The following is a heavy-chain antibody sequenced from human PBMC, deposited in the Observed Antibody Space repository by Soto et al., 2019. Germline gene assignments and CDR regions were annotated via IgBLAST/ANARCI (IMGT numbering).Heavy chain of an antibody. CDR3: ARAAAAKSLRNYYYGMDV. CDR1: GGSFSGYY. V-gene: IGHV4-34*01. J-gene: IGHJ6*02. CDR2: INHSGST. D-gene: IGHD6-13*01. Sequence: QVQLQQWGAGLLKPSETLSLTCAVYGGSFSGYYWSWIRQPPGKGLEWIGEINHSGSTNYNPSLKRRGTISVDPSKNQFSLKLSSVTAADTAVYYCARAAAAKSLRNYYYGMDVWGQGTTVTVSS.